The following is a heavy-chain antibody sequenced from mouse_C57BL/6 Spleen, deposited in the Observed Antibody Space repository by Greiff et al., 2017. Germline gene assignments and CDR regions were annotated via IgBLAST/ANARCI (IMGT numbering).Heavy chain of an antibody. J-gene: IGHJ2*01. CDR1: GYSFTSYS. D-gene: IGHD1-1*01. Sequence: VQLQQSGPELVKPGASVKISCKASGYSFTSYSIHWVKQRPGQGLEWIGWIYPGSGNTKYNEKFKGKATLTADTSASTAYMQLSSLTSEDSAVYYCARQGYYGSSSYFDYWGQGTTLTVSS. CDR3: ARQGYYGSSSYFDY. CDR2: IYPGSGNT. V-gene: IGHV1-66*01.